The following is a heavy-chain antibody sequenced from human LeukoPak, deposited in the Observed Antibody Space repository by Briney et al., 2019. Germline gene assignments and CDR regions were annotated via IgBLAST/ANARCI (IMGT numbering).Heavy chain of an antibody. J-gene: IGHJ4*02. CDR2: ISYDGSNK. CDR3: AKDDSRRSYDFWSGYLPYFDY. Sequence: GRSLRLSCAASGFTFSSYGMHWVRQAPGKGLEWVAVISYDGSNKYYADSVKGRFTISRDNSKNTLYLQMNSLRAEDTAVYYCAKDDSRRSYDFWSGYLPYFDYWGQGTLVTVSS. CDR1: GFTFSSYG. D-gene: IGHD3-3*01. V-gene: IGHV3-30*18.